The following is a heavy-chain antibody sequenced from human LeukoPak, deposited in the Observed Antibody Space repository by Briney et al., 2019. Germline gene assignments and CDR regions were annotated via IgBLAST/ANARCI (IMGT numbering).Heavy chain of an antibody. J-gene: IGHJ6*03. CDR3: ARGHCSSTSCPSDPQYYYYYMDV. Sequence: GGSLRLSCAASGFTFSSYWMHWVRQAPGKGLEWVAVISYDGGNKFYAESVKGRFTISRDNAKNTLYLQMNSLRAEDTAVYYCARGHCSSTSCPSDPQYYYYYMDVWGKGTTVTVSS. CDR2: ISYDGGNK. CDR1: GFTFSSYW. D-gene: IGHD2-2*01. V-gene: IGHV3-30*03.